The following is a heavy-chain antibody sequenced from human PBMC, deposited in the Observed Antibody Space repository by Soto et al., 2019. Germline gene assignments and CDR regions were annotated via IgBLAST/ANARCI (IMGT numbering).Heavy chain of an antibody. J-gene: IGHJ4*02. CDR1: GYTFTIYW. Sequence: GESLKISCQVSGYTFTIYWVGWVRHMPGKGLEWMGIIYPSDSDTRYSPSFQGQVTISADQSINTAYLQWDSLKASDTAIYYCARPANTVADHFDLWGQGTPVTVPS. CDR3: ARPANTVADHFDL. CDR2: IYPSDSDT. D-gene: IGHD4-17*01. V-gene: IGHV5-51*01.